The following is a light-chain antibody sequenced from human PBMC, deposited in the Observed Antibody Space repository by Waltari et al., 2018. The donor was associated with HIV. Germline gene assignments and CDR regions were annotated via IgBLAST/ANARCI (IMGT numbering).Light chain of an antibody. CDR1: SSNIGDNY. CDR2: RNS. V-gene: IGLV1-47*01. Sequence: QSALTQPPSTSGTPGQTVTIPCSGSSSNIGDNYVSWYQQLPGTAPKLLIYRNSQRPSGVRDRFSGSKSGTSASLAINDLRSEDEAEYHCAAWDDSLSGWVFGGGTK. J-gene: IGLJ3*02. CDR3: AAWDDSLSGWV.